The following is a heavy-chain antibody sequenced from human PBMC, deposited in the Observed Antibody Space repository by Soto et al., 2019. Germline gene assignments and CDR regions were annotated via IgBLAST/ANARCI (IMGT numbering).Heavy chain of an antibody. CDR1: VGSISSYY. V-gene: IGHV4-59*01. CDR3: ARAGDGYNYLWYFDL. D-gene: IGHD5-12*01. J-gene: IGHJ2*01. Sequence: SETLSLNGTVPVGSISSYYWSWIRQPPGKGLEWIGYIYYSGSTNYNPSLKSRVTISVDTSKNQFSLKLSSVTAADTAVYYCARAGDGYNYLWYFDLWGRGTLVTVSS. CDR2: IYYSGST.